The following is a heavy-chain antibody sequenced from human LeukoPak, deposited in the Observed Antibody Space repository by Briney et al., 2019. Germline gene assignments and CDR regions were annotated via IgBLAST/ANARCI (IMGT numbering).Heavy chain of an antibody. CDR1: GGSISSGSYY. V-gene: IGHV4-61*02. Sequence: SQTLSLTCTVSGGSISSGSYYWSWIRQPAGKGLEWIGRIYTSGSTNYNPSLKSRVTISVDTSKNQFSLKLSSVTAADTAVYYCARDQWSSSWYGAYYYYMDVWGKGTTVTISS. CDR3: ARDQWSSSWYGAYYYYMDV. CDR2: IYTSGST. J-gene: IGHJ6*03. D-gene: IGHD6-13*01.